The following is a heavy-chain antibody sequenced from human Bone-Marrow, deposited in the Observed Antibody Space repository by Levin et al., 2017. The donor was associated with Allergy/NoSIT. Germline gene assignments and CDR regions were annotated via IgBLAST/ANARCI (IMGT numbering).Heavy chain of an antibody. V-gene: IGHV3-53*01. J-gene: IGHJ4*02. CDR2: IYSGGST. CDR1: GFTVSSNY. Sequence: SCAASGFTVSSNYMSWVRQAPGKGPEWVSVIYSGGSTYYADSVKGRFTISRDNSKNTLYLQMNSLRAEDTAVYYCARGWFGELLSYWGQGTLVTVSS. D-gene: IGHD3-10*01. CDR3: ARGWFGELLSY.